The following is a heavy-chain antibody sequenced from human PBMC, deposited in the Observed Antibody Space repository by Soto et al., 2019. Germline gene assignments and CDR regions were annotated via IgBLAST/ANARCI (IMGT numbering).Heavy chain of an antibody. CDR1: GGSFSSYG. D-gene: IGHD3-22*01. CDR3: AEGNYYDSTGPFFIDY. CDR2: IIPMFGTA. V-gene: IGHV1-69*12. J-gene: IGHJ4*02. Sequence: QVQLVQSGAEVKKPGSSVKVSCKASGGSFSSYGISWVRQAPEQGLEWMGGIIPMFGTAKYVKKFQGRVTIIADEFTSTVHMELSSLRSEDTAVYYCAEGNYYDSTGPFFIDYWGQGTRVTVSS.